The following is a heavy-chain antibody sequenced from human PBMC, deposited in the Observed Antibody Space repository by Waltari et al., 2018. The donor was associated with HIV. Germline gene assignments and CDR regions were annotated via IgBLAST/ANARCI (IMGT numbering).Heavy chain of an antibody. Sequence: QVQLQESGPGLVKPSETLSLTCSVSDYSISSGYYWGWFRQPPGQGLGWIGSNYHSGSSYDNPSLKSRVTISVDTSKNQFSLKLSSVTAADTAVYYCARERGGYDILTGYWEVDVWGQGTTVTVSS. CDR1: DYSISSGYY. V-gene: IGHV4-38-2*02. J-gene: IGHJ6*02. D-gene: IGHD3-9*01. CDR3: ARERGGYDILTGYWEVDV. CDR2: NYHSGSS.